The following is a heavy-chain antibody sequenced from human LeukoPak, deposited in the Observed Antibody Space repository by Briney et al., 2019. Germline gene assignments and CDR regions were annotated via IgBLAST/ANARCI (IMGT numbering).Heavy chain of an antibody. J-gene: IGHJ4*02. CDR3: ARSNYYGSGQFDY. Sequence: GESLKISCKTSGYRFSNYWIGWVRQMPGKGLELMGIFYPGDSETTYSPSFQGQVTISADKSISTAYLQWSSLKASDTAMYYCARSNYYGSGQFDYWGQGTLVTVSS. D-gene: IGHD3-10*01. V-gene: IGHV5-51*01. CDR1: GYRFSNYW. CDR2: FYPGDSET.